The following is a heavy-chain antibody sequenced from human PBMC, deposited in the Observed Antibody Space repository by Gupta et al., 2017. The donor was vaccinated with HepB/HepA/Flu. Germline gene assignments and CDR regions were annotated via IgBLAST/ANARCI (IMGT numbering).Heavy chain of an antibody. J-gene: IGHJ6*02. CDR3: AREESTSRRIGCRRYYYYYGMDV. D-gene: IGHD1-1*01. V-gene: IGHV3-74*01. Sequence: EVQLVESGGGLVQPGGSLRLSCAASGFTFSNYWMHWFRQVPGKGLVWVSRIDNDGSSTSYADSVKGRFTISRDNAKNTLYLEMTSLRAEDTAGYYCAREESTSRRIGCRRYYYYYGMDVWGQGTTVTVSS. CDR1: GFTFSNYW. CDR2: IDNDGSST.